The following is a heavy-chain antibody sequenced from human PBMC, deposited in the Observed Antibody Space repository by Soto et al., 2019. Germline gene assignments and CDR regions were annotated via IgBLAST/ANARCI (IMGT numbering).Heavy chain of an antibody. CDR2: ISYDGSNK. Sequence: QVQLVESGGGVVKPGRSLRLSCAASGFTFSSYAMHWVRQAPGKGLEWVAVISYDGSNKYYADSVKGRFTISRDNSKNTLYLQMNSLRAEATDVYYCAREGILMVSPSAYFDYWGQGTLVTVSS. CDR1: GFTFSSYA. V-gene: IGHV3-30-3*01. CDR3: AREGILMVSPSAYFDY. J-gene: IGHJ4*02. D-gene: IGHD2-8*02.